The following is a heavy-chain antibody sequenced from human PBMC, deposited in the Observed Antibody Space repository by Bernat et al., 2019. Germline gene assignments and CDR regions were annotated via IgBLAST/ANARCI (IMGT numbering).Heavy chain of an antibody. Sequence: QVQLQQWGAGLLKPSETLSLTCAVYGGSFSGYYWSWIRQPPGKGLEWIGEINHSGSTNYNPSLKSRVTISVDTSKNQFSLKLSSVTAADTAVYYCARGQYCSGGSCNGMDVWGQGTTVTVSS. CDR3: ARGQYCSGGSCNGMDV. D-gene: IGHD2-15*01. V-gene: IGHV4-34*01. CDR1: GGSFSGYY. J-gene: IGHJ6*02. CDR2: INHSGST.